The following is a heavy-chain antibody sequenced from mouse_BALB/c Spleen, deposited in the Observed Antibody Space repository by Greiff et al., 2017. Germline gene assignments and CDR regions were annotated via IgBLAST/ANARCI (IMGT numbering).Heavy chain of an antibody. CDR3: ARWGLGGLDY. D-gene: IGHD3-3*01. CDR2: IDPFNGGT. CDR1: GYSFTSYY. J-gene: IGHJ2*01. V-gene: IGHV1S135*01. Sequence: EVKLMESGPELMKPGASVKISCKASGYSFTSYYMHWVKQSHGKSLEWIGYIDPFNGGTSYNQKFKGKATLTVDKSSSTAYMHLSSLTSEDSAVYYCARWGLGGLDYWGQGTTLTVSS.